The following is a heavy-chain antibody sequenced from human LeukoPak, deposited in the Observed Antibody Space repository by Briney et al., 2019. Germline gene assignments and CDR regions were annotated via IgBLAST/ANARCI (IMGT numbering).Heavy chain of an antibody. V-gene: IGHV4-39*02. Sequence: NASETLSLTCTVSGGSISTSIYYWGWIRQPPGKGLEWIGSIYYSGSTYYSPSLKSRVTISVDTSNNQFSLRLSSVTAADTAVYYCARAKAAAGQYYFDYWGQGTLVTVSS. D-gene: IGHD6-13*01. CDR1: GGSISTSIYY. J-gene: IGHJ4*02. CDR3: ARAKAAAGQYYFDY. CDR2: IYYSGST.